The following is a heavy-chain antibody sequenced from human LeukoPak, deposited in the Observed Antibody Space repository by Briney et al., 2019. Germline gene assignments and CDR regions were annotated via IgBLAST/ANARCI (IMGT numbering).Heavy chain of an antibody. D-gene: IGHD6-13*01. CDR3: AKRTMAAAATKFFDS. CDR1: GFLLSSYA. CDR2: IGAGGGGT. J-gene: IGHJ4*02. Sequence: GSLRLSCGASGFLLSSYAMSWVRQAPGKGLEWVSSIGAGGGGTFYADSVRGRFTISRDTPRNTLYLQMNSLRAEDTAVYYCAKRTMAAAATKFFDSWGQGTLVTVSS. V-gene: IGHV3-23*01.